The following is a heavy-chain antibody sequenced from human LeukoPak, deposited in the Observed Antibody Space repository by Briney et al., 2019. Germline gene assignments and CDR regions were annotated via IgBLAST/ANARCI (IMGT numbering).Heavy chain of an antibody. CDR1: GYIFTSYG. J-gene: IGHJ4*02. CDR2: ISANDGHT. Sequence: SSVKVSCKASGYIFTSYGLSWVRQAPGQGLEGMVWISANDGHTHYAQKFQGRLTIPRDMSTRTVDMELRSLRSDDTDVYYCASDMRHYRYYESDEYYFNFEYWGQGPLVTVSS. V-gene: IGHV1-18*01. CDR3: ASDMRHYRYYESDEYYFNFEY. D-gene: IGHD3-22*01.